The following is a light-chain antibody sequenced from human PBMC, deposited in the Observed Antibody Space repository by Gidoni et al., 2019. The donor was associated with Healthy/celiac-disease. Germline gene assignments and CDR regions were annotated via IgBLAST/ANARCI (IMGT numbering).Light chain of an antibody. V-gene: IGKV1-39*01. Sequence: DIQMTQSPSSLSASVGDRVTITCRASQSISSYLNWYQQKPGKAPKLLNYAASSLQSGVPSRFSGSGSGTDFTLTISSLQPEDFATYYCQQSYSTPPTFGQXTKVEIK. CDR3: QQSYSTPPT. CDR2: AAS. J-gene: IGKJ1*01. CDR1: QSISSY.